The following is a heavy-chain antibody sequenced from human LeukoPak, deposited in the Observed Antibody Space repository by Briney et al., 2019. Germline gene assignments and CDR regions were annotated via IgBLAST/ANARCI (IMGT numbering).Heavy chain of an antibody. CDR2: IRSKANGYTT. CDR3: VRLGGGDAFDI. Sequence: PGGSLRLSCAASGFTFSRFAMHWVRQAPGKGLEWVGRIRSKANGYTTAYGETVKGRFTITRDDSKRSAFVQMSSLKSEDTAVYYCVRLGGGDAFDIWGPGTRVTVSS. J-gene: IGHJ3*02. CDR1: GFTFSRFA. V-gene: IGHV3-73*01. D-gene: IGHD2-15*01.